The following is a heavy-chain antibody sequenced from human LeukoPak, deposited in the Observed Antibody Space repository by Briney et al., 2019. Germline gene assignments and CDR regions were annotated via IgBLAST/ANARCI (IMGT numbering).Heavy chain of an antibody. CDR2: ISCNSGSI. V-gene: IGHV3-9*01. J-gene: IGHJ6*02. CDR1: GFTFDDYA. Sequence: SLRLSCAASGFTFDDYAMHWIRQAPGKGLEWVSGISCNSGSIGYADSVKGRFTISRDNAKNSLYLQMNVPVADDAALYCSLGHCSSTSCRPHGMYVWGQGTTVTVS. D-gene: IGHD2-2*01. CDR3: LGHCSSTSCRPHGMYV.